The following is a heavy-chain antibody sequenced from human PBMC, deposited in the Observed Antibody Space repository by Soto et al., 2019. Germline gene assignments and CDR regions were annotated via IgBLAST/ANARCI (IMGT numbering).Heavy chain of an antibody. Sequence: GGSLRLSCAASGFTSSSYAMHWVRQAPGKGLEYVSAISSNGGSTYYANSVKGRFTISRDNSKNTLYLQMGSLRAEDMAVYYCASGYCSGGSCYEGAFDIWGQGTMVTVSS. CDR1: GFTSSSYA. J-gene: IGHJ3*02. V-gene: IGHV3-64*01. D-gene: IGHD2-15*01. CDR3: ASGYCSGGSCYEGAFDI. CDR2: ISSNGGST.